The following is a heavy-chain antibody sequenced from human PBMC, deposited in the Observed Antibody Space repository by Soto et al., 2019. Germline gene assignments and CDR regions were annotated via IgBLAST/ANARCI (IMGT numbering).Heavy chain of an antibody. Sequence: PGGSLRLSGAASGLTFSSYAMSWVRQAPGKGLEWVSAISGSGGSTYYADSVKGRFTISRDNSKNTLYLQMNSLRAEDTAVYYCWRDERPHDYDFWSGYYGRTPFDYSGQGTLLPFSS. V-gene: IGHV3-23*01. CDR3: WRDERPHDYDFWSGYYGRTPFDY. CDR2: ISGSGGST. CDR1: GLTFSSYA. D-gene: IGHD3-3*01. J-gene: IGHJ4*02.